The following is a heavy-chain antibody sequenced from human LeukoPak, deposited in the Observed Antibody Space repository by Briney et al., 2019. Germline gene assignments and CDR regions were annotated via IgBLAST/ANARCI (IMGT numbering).Heavy chain of an antibody. V-gene: IGHV3-48*04. D-gene: IGHD2-15*01. Sequence: PGGALRLSCAASGFTFSRYRLNWVGQAPGKGVEGVSFISSCSITIYYADSVEGRFTISRDNAEKSLYLQMNGLRAEDTAVYYCARDRGGSYSAIDYWGQGTLVTVSS. J-gene: IGHJ4*02. CDR1: GFTFSRYR. CDR3: ARDRGGSYSAIDY. CDR2: ISSCSITI.